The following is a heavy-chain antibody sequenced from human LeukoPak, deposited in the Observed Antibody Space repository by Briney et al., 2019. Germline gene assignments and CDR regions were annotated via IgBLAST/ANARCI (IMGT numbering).Heavy chain of an antibody. CDR1: GYTFTGYY. J-gene: IGHJ4*02. D-gene: IGHD3-10*01. CDR3: ARGPEPDYGSGNYYNADLIDY. CDR2: INPNSGGT. Sequence: ASVKVSCKASGYTFTGYYIHWVRQAPGQGLEWMGWINPNSGGTNYAQKFQGRVTMTRDTSISTAYMELSRLRSDDTAVYYCARGPEPDYGSGNYYNADLIDYWGQGTLVTVSS. V-gene: IGHV1-2*02.